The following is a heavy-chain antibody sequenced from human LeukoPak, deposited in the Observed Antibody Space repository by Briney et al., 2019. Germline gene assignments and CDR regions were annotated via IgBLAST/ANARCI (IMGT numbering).Heavy chain of an antibody. V-gene: IGHV3-23*01. J-gene: IGHJ5*02. Sequence: GGSLRLSCAASGFTFSSYAMSWVRQAPGKGLEWVSAISGSGGSTYYADSVKGRFTISRDNSKNTLYLQMNSLRAEDTAVYYCAKEAYDFWSGDNWFDPWGQGTLVTVSP. CDR1: GFTFSSYA. CDR2: ISGSGGST. D-gene: IGHD3-3*01. CDR3: AKEAYDFWSGDNWFDP.